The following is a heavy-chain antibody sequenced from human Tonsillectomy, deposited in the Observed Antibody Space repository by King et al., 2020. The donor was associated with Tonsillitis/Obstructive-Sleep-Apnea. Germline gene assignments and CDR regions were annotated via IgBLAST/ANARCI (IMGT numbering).Heavy chain of an antibody. J-gene: IGHJ3*02. V-gene: IGHV3-49*04. D-gene: IGHD1-26*01. CDR2: IRSKTYGGTT. CDR1: GFTFREYG. CDR3: TRVGTGGRYSYDI. Sequence: VQLVESGGGLEQPGRSLRLSCTVSGFTFREYGMSWVRQAPGKGLEWVGFIRSKTYGGTTEYAASVKGRFTISRDESKSIAYVQMNSLKTEDTAVYYCTRVGTGGRYSYDIWGQGTVVTVSS.